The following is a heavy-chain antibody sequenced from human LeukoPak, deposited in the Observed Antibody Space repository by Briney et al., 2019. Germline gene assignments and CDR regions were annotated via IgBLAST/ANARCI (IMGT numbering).Heavy chain of an antibody. CDR3: ARDRGWLTSDY. Sequence: GGSLRLSCAASGFTFSTYWMGWVRQAPGKGLEWLGNIKEDGSETYYGDFVKGRITMSRGNAKNSLSLQMNSLRVEDTAVYYCARDRGWLTSDYWGQGILVTVSS. V-gene: IGHV3-7*03. CDR2: IKEDGSET. J-gene: IGHJ4*02. D-gene: IGHD6-19*01. CDR1: GFTFSTYW.